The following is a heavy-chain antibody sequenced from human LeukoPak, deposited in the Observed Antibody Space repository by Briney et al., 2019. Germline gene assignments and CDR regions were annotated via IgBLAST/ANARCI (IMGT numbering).Heavy chain of an antibody. CDR3: SREGGDPSVGFDY. CDR2: ISYDGSNK. Sequence: PGGSLRLSCAASGFSFSSYAMHWVRQAPGKGLEWVAFISYDGSNKFFADSVKGRFTISRDNSKNTLYLQMNNLRADDTAVFYCSREGGDPSVGFDYWGQGTLVSVSS. CDR1: GFSFSSYA. D-gene: IGHD4-17*01. J-gene: IGHJ4*02. V-gene: IGHV3-30-3*01.